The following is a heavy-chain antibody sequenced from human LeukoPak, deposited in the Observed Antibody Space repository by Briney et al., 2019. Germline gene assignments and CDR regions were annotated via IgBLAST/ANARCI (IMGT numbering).Heavy chain of an antibody. J-gene: IGHJ5*02. CDR2: ISASGGST. Sequence: GALRLSCAASGFPFSTYAMNWVRQAPGKGLEWVSTISASGGSTYYADSVKGRFTISRDNAKNTLYLQMNSLRAEDTAVYYCARGADTGYSSDSWGQGTLVTVSS. D-gene: IGHD6-19*01. CDR1: GFPFSTYA. CDR3: ARGADTGYSSDS. V-gene: IGHV3-23*01.